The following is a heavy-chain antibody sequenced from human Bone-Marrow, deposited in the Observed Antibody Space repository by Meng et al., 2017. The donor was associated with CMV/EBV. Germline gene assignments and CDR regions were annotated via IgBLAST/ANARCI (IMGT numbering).Heavy chain of an antibody. V-gene: IGHV4-39*01. Sequence: GGSISRGSYYWGWIRQPPGKGLEWIGSVYYSGSTYYNPSLKSRVTISVDTSKNQFSLKLSSVTAADTAVYYCARHAFEVDVVATVDYWGQGTLVTVSS. CDR2: VYYSGST. J-gene: IGHJ4*02. D-gene: IGHD5-12*01. CDR3: ARHAFEVDVVATVDY. CDR1: GGSISRGSYY.